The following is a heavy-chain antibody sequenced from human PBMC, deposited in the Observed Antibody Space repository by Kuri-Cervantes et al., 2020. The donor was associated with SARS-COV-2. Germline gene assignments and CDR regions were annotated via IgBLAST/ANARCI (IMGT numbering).Heavy chain of an antibody. V-gene: IGHV4-34*01. J-gene: IGHJ4*02. D-gene: IGHD3-3*01. CDR2: IYHSGST. CDR3: ATPFGVVPY. CDR1: GGSFSGYY. Sequence: SETLSLTCAVFGGSFSGYYWSWIRQSPGKGLEWIGYIYHSGSTYYNPSLKSRVTISVDRSKNQFSLKLRSVTAADTAVYYCATPFGVVPYWGRGTLVTVSS.